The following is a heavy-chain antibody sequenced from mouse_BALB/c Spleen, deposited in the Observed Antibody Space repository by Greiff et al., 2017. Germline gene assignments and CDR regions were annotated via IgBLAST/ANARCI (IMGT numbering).Heavy chain of an antibody. Sequence: EVKLMESGGGLVKPGGSLKLSCAASGFTFSSYAMSWVRQTPEKRLEWVATISSGGSYTYYPDSVKGRFTISRDNAKNTLYLQMSSLRSEDTAMYYCARQNIYYDYDGYYAMDYWGQGTSVTVSS. CDR2: ISSGGSYT. CDR1: GFTFSSYA. J-gene: IGHJ4*01. V-gene: IGHV5-9-3*01. D-gene: IGHD2-4*01. CDR3: ARQNIYYDYDGYYAMDY.